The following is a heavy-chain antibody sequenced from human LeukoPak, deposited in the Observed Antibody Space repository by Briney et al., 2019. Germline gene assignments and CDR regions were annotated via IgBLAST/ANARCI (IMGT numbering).Heavy chain of an antibody. CDR2: ISSSGSTI. CDR3: AELGITMIGGV. Sequence: GGSLRLSCAASGFTVSSNDMNWVRQAPGKGLEWVSYISSSGSTIYYADSVKGRFTISRDNAKNSLYLQMNSLRAEDTAVYYCAELGITMIGGVWGKGTTVTISS. CDR1: GFTVSSND. V-gene: IGHV3-48*03. D-gene: IGHD3-10*02. J-gene: IGHJ6*04.